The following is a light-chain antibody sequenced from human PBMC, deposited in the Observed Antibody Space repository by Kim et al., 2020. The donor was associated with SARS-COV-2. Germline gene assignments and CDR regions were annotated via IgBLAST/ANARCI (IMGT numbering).Light chain of an antibody. Sequence: VDPGQGVSVGCSGDKLGNGYVSWYQQKAGQSPLLVIYQDTERPSGIPERFSGSNSGNTATLTISGTQTLDEADYYCQAWDTNTAIFGRGTQLTVL. CDR2: QDT. J-gene: IGLJ2*01. CDR1: KLGNGY. V-gene: IGLV3-1*01. CDR3: QAWDTNTAI.